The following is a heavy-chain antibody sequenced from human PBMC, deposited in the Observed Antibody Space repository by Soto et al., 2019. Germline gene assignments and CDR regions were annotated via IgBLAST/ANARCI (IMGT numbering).Heavy chain of an antibody. Sequence: PSETLSLTCTVSGGSISSGGYYWSWIRQHPGKGLEWIGYIYYSGSTYYNPSLKSRVTISVDTSKNQFSLKLSSVTAADTAVYYCASGRITIFGVVTTEENYYYYYGMDVWGQGTTVTVSS. J-gene: IGHJ6*02. CDR1: GGSISSGGYY. D-gene: IGHD3-3*01. V-gene: IGHV4-30-4*08. CDR3: ASGRITIFGVVTTEENYYYYYGMDV. CDR2: IYYSGST.